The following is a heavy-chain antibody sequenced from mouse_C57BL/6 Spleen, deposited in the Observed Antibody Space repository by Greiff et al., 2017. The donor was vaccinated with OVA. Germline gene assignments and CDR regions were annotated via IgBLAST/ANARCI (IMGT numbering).Heavy chain of an antibody. CDR3: ARSGITTGYFDY. J-gene: IGHJ2*01. CDR1: DYTFTSYW. Sequence: QVQLQQPGAELVRPGTSVKLSCKASDYTFTSYWMHWVKQRPGQGLEWIGVIDPSDSYTNYNQKFKGKATLTVDTSSSTAYMQLSSLTSEDSAVYYCARSGITTGYFDYWGQGTTLTVSS. CDR2: IDPSDSYT. D-gene: IGHD1-1*01. V-gene: IGHV1-59*01.